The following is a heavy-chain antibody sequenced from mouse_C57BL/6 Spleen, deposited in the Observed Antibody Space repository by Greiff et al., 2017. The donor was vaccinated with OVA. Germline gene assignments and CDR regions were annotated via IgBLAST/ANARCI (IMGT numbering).Heavy chain of an antibody. CDR1: GFTLSDYG. CDR2: ISSGSSTI. J-gene: IGHJ2*01. CDR3: ARPYYYGSPYFDY. D-gene: IGHD1-1*01. Sequence: QRVESGGGLVKPGGSLKLSCAASGFTLSDYGMHWVRQAPETGLEWVAYISSGSSTIYYADTVKGRFTISRDNAKNTLFLQMTSLRSEDTAMYYCARPYYYGSPYFDYWGQGTTLTVSS. V-gene: IGHV5-17*01.